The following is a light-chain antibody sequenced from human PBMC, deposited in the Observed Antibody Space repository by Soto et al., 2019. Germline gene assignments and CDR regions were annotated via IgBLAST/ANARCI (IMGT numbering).Light chain of an antibody. CDR1: QNIYNY. CDR2: GAT. V-gene: IGKV1-39*01. Sequence: DIQMTQSPSYLPTSVGDRVTITCRASQNIYNYVTWYQQKPGKAPRLLVFGATRVQNGIPSRFSGTGSETDFTLTINDVQSEDFATYFCQQTYTAPRTFGQGTTLEI. J-gene: IGKJ2*01. CDR3: QQTYTAPRT.